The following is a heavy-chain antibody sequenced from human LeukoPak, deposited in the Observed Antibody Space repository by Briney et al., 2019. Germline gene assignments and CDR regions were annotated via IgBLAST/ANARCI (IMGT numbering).Heavy chain of an antibody. CDR1: GYTFTDYY. J-gene: IGHJ4*02. D-gene: IGHD1-1*01. CDR3: ARKWATRKTIEFDY. V-gene: IGHV1-2*02. Sequence: ASVTVSCKASGYTFTDYYIHWVRQDPGQGLEWMGWINTDSGATKYEQNFQGRVTMTRDTSISTAYMELSSLRSDDTALYYCARKWATRKTIEFDYWGQGTLVTASS. CDR2: INTDSGAT.